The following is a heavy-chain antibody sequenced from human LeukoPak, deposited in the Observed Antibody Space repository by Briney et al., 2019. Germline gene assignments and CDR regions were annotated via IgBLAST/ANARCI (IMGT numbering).Heavy chain of an antibody. J-gene: IGHJ6*02. D-gene: IGHD2-2*01. CDR2: IYYSGST. V-gene: IGHV4-30-4*01. Sequence: SQTLSLTCTVSGGSISSGDYYWSWIRQPPGKGLEWIGYIYYSGSTYYSPSLKSRVTISVDTSKNQFSLKLSSVTAADTAVYYCARVVQRWYYYYYYGMDVWGQGTTVTVSS. CDR1: GGSISSGDYY. CDR3: ARVVQRWYYYYYYGMDV.